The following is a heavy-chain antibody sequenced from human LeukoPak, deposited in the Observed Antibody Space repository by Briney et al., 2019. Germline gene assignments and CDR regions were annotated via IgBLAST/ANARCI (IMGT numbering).Heavy chain of an antibody. Sequence: GGSLRLSCAASGFTFISYAMHWVGQAPGKGLEGVAVISYDGSNKYYADSVKGRFTISRDNSKNTLYVQMNSLRAEDTAVYYCASRFRSKWDLAHWGQGTLVTVSS. J-gene: IGHJ4*02. V-gene: IGHV3-30*01. CDR2: ISYDGSNK. CDR3: ASRFRSKWDLAH. CDR1: GFTFISYA. D-gene: IGHD1-26*01.